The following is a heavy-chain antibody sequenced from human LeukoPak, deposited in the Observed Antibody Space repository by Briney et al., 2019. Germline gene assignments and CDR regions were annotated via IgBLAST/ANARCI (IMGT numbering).Heavy chain of an antibody. CDR3: ARDDSLSDGGNHRLFDY. Sequence: SETLSLTCTVSGGSISSYYWSWIRQPPGKGLEWIGYIYYSGSTNYNPSLKSRVTISVDTSKNQFSLKLSSVTAADTAVYYCARDDSLSDGGNHRLFDYWGQGTLVTVSS. CDR2: IYYSGST. V-gene: IGHV4-59*12. CDR1: GGSISSYY. D-gene: IGHD4-23*01. J-gene: IGHJ4*02.